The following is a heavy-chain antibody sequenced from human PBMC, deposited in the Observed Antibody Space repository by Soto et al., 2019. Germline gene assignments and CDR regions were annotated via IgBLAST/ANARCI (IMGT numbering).Heavy chain of an antibody. Sequence: ASVKVSCKVSGYTLTELSMHWVRQAPGKGLEWMGGFDPEDGETIYAQKFQGRVTMTEDTSTDTAYMELSSLRSEDTAVYYCATGSKLAGGDSQDLGFDYWGQGTLVTSP. CDR2: FDPEDGET. V-gene: IGHV1-24*01. D-gene: IGHD2-21*02. J-gene: IGHJ4*02. CDR3: ATGSKLAGGDSQDLGFDY. CDR1: GYTLTELS.